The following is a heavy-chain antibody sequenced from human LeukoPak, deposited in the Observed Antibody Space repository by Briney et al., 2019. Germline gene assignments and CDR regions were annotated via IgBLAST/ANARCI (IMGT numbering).Heavy chain of an antibody. D-gene: IGHD5-12*01. Sequence: GGSLRLSRAASGFTISTSWMSWVRQVPGKGLEWVANIKKDGSETYYVDSVKGRFTISRDNAKNSLYLQMNSLRAEDTAMYYCARGRYSGTTYYFDYWGQGTLVTVSS. V-gene: IGHV3-7*03. CDR2: IKKDGSET. J-gene: IGHJ4*02. CDR3: ARGRYSGTTYYFDY. CDR1: GFTISTSW.